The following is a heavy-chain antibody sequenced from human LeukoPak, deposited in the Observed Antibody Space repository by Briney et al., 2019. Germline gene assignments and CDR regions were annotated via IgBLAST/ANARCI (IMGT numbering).Heavy chain of an antibody. Sequence: PGGSLRLSCAASGFIFSNYWMTWVRQAPGKGLEWVANIKEDGSEKYYVDSVKGRFTISRDNAKNSLFLQMNSLRVEDTAVYYCARWFRAARYYYYYYMDVWGKGTTVTVSS. CDR1: GFIFSNYW. CDR2: IKEDGSEK. D-gene: IGHD3-10*01. CDR3: ARWFRAARYYYYYYMDV. J-gene: IGHJ6*03. V-gene: IGHV3-7*01.